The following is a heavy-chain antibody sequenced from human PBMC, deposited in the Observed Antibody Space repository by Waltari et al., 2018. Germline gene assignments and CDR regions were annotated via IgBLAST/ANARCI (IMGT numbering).Heavy chain of an antibody. D-gene: IGHD3-22*01. V-gene: IGHV5-51*01. CDR1: GYSFTSDW. Sequence: EVQLVQSGAEVKKPGESLKISCKGSGYSFTSDWIGWVRQMPGKGLEWMGIIYPGDSDTRYSPSFQGQVTISADKSISTAYLQWSSLKASDTAMYYCARPHYDSSGYYAFDIWGQGTMVTVSS. J-gene: IGHJ3*02. CDR3: ARPHYDSSGYYAFDI. CDR2: IYPGDSDT.